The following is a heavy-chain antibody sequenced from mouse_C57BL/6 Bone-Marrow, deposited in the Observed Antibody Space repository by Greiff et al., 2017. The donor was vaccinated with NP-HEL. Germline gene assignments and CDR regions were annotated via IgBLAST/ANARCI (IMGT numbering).Heavy chain of an antibody. D-gene: IGHD1-1*01. CDR3: ASYVSSPFYWYLDV. J-gene: IGHJ1*03. CDR2: ISDGGSYT. CDR1: GFTFSSYA. V-gene: IGHV5-4*01. Sequence: EVQVVESGGGLVKPGGSLKLSCAASGFTFSSYAMSWVRQTPEKRLEWVATISDGGSYTYYPDNVKGRFTISRDNAKNNLYLQMRHLKSEDTAMYYCASYVSSPFYWYLDVWGTGTTVPVSS.